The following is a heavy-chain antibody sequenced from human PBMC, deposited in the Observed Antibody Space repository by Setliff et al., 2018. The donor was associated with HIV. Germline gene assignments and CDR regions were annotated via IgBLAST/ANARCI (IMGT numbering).Heavy chain of an antibody. CDR2: IYYSGST. J-gene: IGHJ6*03. D-gene: IGHD2-2*01. CDR1: GGSFSSGGYY. CDR3: ARARGGCGSTSCPEAYDHYYMYG. V-gene: IGHV4-31*03. Sequence: SETLSLTCTVSGGSFSSGGYYWSWIRQLPGKGLEWIGYIYYSGSTYYNPSLKSRITISVDTSENQFSLKVSSVTAAATAGYYCARARGGCGSTSCPEAYDHYYMYGWGKGTSVTVSS.